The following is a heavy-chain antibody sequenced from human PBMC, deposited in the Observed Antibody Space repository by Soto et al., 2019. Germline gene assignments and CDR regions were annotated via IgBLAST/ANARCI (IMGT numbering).Heavy chain of an antibody. CDR1: GGSISTSY. V-gene: IGHV4-59*01. CDR2: IHESGKT. Sequence: QVQLQESGPGLVKPSETLSLTCTVSGGSISTSYWRWIRQPPGKGLEWIGYIHESGKTNYNPSLKSRVATSLDTSKNQCSLRLSSVTAADTAIYDCARGSGYTAIDFWGQGTLVTVSS. J-gene: IGHJ4*01. CDR3: ARGSGYTAIDF. D-gene: IGHD3-22*01.